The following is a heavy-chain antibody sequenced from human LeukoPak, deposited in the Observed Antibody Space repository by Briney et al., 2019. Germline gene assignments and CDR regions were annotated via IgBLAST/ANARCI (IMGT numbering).Heavy chain of an antibody. CDR2: IIPIFGTA. Sequence: SVKVSCKASGGTFSSYAISWVRQAPGQGLEWMGGIIPIFGTANYAQKFQGRVTITADKSTSTAYMELSSLRSEDTAVYYCARYIVVVPAAISWFDPWGQGTLVTVSS. CDR3: ARYIVVVPAAISWFDP. J-gene: IGHJ5*02. D-gene: IGHD2-2*01. V-gene: IGHV1-69*06. CDR1: GGTFSSYA.